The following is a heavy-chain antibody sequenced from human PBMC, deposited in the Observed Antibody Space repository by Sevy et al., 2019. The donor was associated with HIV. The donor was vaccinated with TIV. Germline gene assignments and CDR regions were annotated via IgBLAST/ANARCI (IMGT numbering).Heavy chain of an antibody. CDR1: GLTFSSYA. D-gene: IGHD4-17*01. Sequence: GGSLRLSCAASGLTFSSYAMHWVRQAPGKGLEWVAVISYDGSNKYYADSVKGRFTISRDNSKNTLYLQMNSLRAEDTAVYYCARDLASPATVFDYWGQGTLVTVSS. V-gene: IGHV3-30*04. CDR3: ARDLASPATVFDY. CDR2: ISYDGSNK. J-gene: IGHJ4*02.